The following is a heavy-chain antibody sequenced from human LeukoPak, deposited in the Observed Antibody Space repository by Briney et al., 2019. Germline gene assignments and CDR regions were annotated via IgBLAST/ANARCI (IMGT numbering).Heavy chain of an antibody. Sequence: GGSLRLSCAASGFTFSTYSMTWVRQAPGKGLERVSSISGSSSYIYYADSVKGRFTISRDSAQNSLYLQMNSLRAEDTAVYYCARGQSYGWFDPWGQGTLVTVSS. CDR2: ISGSSSYI. D-gene: IGHD5-18*01. V-gene: IGHV3-21*01. CDR3: ARGQSYGWFDP. CDR1: GFTFSTYS. J-gene: IGHJ5*02.